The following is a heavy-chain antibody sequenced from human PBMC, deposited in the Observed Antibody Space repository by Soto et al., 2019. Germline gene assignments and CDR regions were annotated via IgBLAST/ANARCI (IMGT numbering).Heavy chain of an antibody. CDR2: IGGSGDST. V-gene: IGHV3-23*01. D-gene: IGHD2-21*01. CDR1: GFTFRGYA. J-gene: IGHJ4*02. CDR3: AKAYGASHSPFDC. Sequence: EEQLLESGGGLAQPGGSLRLSCAASGFTFRGYAMSWVRQAPGKGPEWVSGIGGSGDSTYHAKSVKGRFIISRDNSKNTLYLEINSLRAEDTAVYYCAKAYGASHSPFDCWGQGTLVAVSS.